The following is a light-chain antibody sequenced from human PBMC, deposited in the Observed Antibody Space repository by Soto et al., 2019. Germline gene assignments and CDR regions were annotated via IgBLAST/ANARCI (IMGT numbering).Light chain of an antibody. Sequence: DIQMTQSPSSLSASVGDRVTITCRASQSISSYLNWYQQKPGKAPKLLIYAASSLQSGVPSRFSGSGSGTDFTLTISSLQPEDFATYSFQQSYSTRWTFGQGTKVEIK. V-gene: IGKV1-39*01. CDR3: QQSYSTRWT. CDR1: QSISSY. CDR2: AAS. J-gene: IGKJ1*01.